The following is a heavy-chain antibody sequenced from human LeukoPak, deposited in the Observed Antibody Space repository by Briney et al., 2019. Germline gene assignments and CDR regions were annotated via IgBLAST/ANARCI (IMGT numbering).Heavy chain of an antibody. CDR1: GYTFTGYY. V-gene: IGHV1-2*02. CDR2: INPNSGGT. CDR3: ARDRGTDYGDYFVY. Sequence: ASVKVSCKASGYTFTGYYMHWVRQAPGQGLEWMGWINPNSGGTNYAQKFQGRVTMTRDTSISTAYMELSRLRSDDTAVYYCARDRGTDYGDYFVYWGQGTLVTVSS. J-gene: IGHJ4*02. D-gene: IGHD4-17*01.